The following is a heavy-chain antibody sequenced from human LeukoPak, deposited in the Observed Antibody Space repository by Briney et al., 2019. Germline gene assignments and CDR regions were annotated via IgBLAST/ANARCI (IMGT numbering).Heavy chain of an antibody. V-gene: IGHV3-23*01. CDR1: GFTLSSYA. D-gene: IGHD6-19*01. Sequence: PGGSLRLSCEASGFTLSSYAMSWVRQAPGKGLEWVSAISGSGGSTYYADSVKGRFTISRDNSKNTLYLQMNSLRAEDTAVYYCAKDRFRIAVAGVFDYWGQGTLVTVSS. CDR2: ISGSGGST. J-gene: IGHJ4*02. CDR3: AKDRFRIAVAGVFDY.